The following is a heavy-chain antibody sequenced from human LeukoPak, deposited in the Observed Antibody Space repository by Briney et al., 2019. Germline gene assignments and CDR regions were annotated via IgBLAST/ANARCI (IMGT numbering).Heavy chain of an antibody. CDR3: ARDLHPGIAVAGKAWFDP. D-gene: IGHD6-19*01. J-gene: IGHJ5*02. CDR1: GYTFSGYY. V-gene: IGHV1-2*02. Sequence: ASVKVSCKASGYTFSGYYMHWVRQAPGQGLEWMGWINPNSGGTNYAQKFQGRVTMTRDTSISTAYMELSRLRSDDTAVYYCARDLHPGIAVAGKAWFDPWGQGTLVTVSS. CDR2: INPNSGGT.